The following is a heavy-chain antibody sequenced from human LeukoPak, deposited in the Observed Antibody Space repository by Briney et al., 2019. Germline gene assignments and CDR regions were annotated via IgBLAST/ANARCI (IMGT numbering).Heavy chain of an antibody. CDR1: GFTFSSYA. V-gene: IGHV3-30-3*01. J-gene: IGHJ4*02. CDR3: ARDIVVVVAATGSLVFDY. D-gene: IGHD2-15*01. Sequence: GGSLRLSCAASGFTFSSYAMHWVRQAPGKGLEWVAVISYDGSNEYYADSVKGRFTISRDNSKNTLYLQMNSLRAEDTAVYYCARDIVVVVAATGSLVFDYWGQGTLVTVSS. CDR2: ISYDGSNE.